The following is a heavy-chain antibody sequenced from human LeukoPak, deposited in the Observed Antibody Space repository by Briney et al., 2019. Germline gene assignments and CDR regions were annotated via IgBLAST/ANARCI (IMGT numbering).Heavy chain of an antibody. D-gene: IGHD4/OR15-4a*01. V-gene: IGHV3-74*01. CDR3: ARVQVLGTYDWFDP. Sequence: GGSLRLSCAASEFIFSNYWMHWVRQAPGKGLVWVSRINSDGSFTSYADSVKGRFTISRDNAKNTLYLQMNSLRAEDTAIYYCARVQVLGTYDWFDPWGQGTLVTVSS. J-gene: IGHJ5*02. CDR2: INSDGSFT. CDR1: EFIFSNYW.